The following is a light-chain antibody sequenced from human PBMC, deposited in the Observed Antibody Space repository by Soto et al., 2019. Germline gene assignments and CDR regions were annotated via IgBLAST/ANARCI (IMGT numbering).Light chain of an antibody. CDR1: QSISSW. V-gene: IGKV1-6*01. J-gene: IGKJ3*01. Sequence: IQMTQSPSTLSASVGDRVTITCRASQSISSWLAWYQQKPGEAPKLVIYAASNLQSGVPSRFSGSGSGTDFTLTISSLQPEDFATYYCLQDYDYPFTFGPGTKVDNK. CDR3: LQDYDYPFT. CDR2: AAS.